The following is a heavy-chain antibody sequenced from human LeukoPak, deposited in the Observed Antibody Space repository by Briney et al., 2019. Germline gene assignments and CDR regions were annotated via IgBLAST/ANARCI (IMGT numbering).Heavy chain of an antibody. CDR3: TRDLLGFATTPLSD. D-gene: IGHD4-17*01. CDR1: GYTFTGYY. CDR2: INPNRGDT. V-gene: IGHV1-2*02. Sequence: GASVKVSCKASGYTFTGYYMHWVRQAPGQGLEWMGWINPNRGDTNYAQKFQGRVTMTRDTSISTAFMELTRLTSDDTAVYYCTRDLLGFATTPLSDWGQGTLVTVSS. J-gene: IGHJ4*02.